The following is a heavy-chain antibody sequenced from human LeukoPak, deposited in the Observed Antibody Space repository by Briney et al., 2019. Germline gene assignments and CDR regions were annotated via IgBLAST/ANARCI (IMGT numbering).Heavy chain of an antibody. V-gene: IGHV4-59*08. D-gene: IGHD1-1*01. CDR1: GGSISSYY. Sequence: SSETLSLTCTVSGGSISSYYWSWIRQPPGKGLEWIGYIYYSGSTNYNPSLKSRVTISVDTSKNQFSLKLSSVTAADTAVYYCARTVQGEYYFDHWGQGTLVTVSS. J-gene: IGHJ4*02. CDR2: IYYSGST. CDR3: ARTVQGEYYFDH.